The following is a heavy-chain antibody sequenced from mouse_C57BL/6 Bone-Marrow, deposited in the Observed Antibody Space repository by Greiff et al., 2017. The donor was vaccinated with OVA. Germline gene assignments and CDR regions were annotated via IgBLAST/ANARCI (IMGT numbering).Heavy chain of an antibody. CDR2: IYPRSGNT. CDR3: AKTTVVAGGDFDY. J-gene: IGHJ2*01. Sequence: VQLQESGAELARPGASVKLSCKASGYTFTSYGISWVKQRPGQGLEWIGEIYPRSGNTYYNEKFKGKATLTADKSSSTAYMELRSLTSEDSAVYFCAKTTVVAGGDFDYWGQGTTLTVSS. CDR1: GYTFTSYG. V-gene: IGHV1-81*01. D-gene: IGHD1-1*01.